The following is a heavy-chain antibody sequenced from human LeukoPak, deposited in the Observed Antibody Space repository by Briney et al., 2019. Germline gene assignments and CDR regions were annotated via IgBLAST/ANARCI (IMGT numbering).Heavy chain of an antibody. CDR2: INQSGST. J-gene: IGHJ4*02. Sequence: SETLSLTCAVYGGSFSGYYWNWIRQPPGKGLEWIGEINQSGSTNYNPSLKSRVTISVDRSNKQSSLKLSSVTAADTAVYYCAREDTTQYYFDYWGQGTLVTVSS. CDR1: GGSFSGYY. V-gene: IGHV4-34*01. D-gene: IGHD1-26*01. CDR3: AREDTTQYYFDY.